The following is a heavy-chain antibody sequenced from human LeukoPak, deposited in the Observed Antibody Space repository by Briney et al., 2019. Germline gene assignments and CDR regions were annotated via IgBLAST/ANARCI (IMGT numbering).Heavy chain of an antibody. V-gene: IGHV3-30*18. CDR2: ISYDGTNK. D-gene: IGHD5-12*01. J-gene: IGHJ4*02. Sequence: GGSLRLSCVASGFSFSDYGMHWVRQAPGKGLEWLAVISYDGTNKYYADSVKGRFTISRDNSKNTLYLQMNSLRAEDTALYYCAKAVGYSGYQSFDYWGQGTLVTVSS. CDR3: AKAVGYSGYQSFDY. CDR1: GFSFSDYG.